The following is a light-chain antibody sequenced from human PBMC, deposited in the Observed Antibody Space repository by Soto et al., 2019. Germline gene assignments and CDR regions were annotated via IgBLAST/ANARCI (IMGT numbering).Light chain of an antibody. CDR3: QSYDSYTLV. CDR2: EHN. CDR1: SGSIASNY. V-gene: IGLV6-57*04. Sequence: NFMLTQPHSVSESPGKTVTISCTRSSGSIASNYVQWYQQRPGSAPTTVIYEHNQRPSGVPDRFSGSTNGSSNSASLTISGLQTEDEADYYCQSYDSYTLVFGGWTKLTVL. J-gene: IGLJ2*01.